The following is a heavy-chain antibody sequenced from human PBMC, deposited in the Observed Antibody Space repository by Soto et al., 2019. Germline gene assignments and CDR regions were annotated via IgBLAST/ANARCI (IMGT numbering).Heavy chain of an antibody. J-gene: IGHJ4*02. Sequence: GGSLRLSCAASGFTFSSYEMNWVRQAPGKGLEWVSYISSSGSTIYYADSVKGRFTISRDNAKNSLYLQMNSLRAEDTAVYYCARDPPYDSSGYYNYWGQGTLVTVSS. CDR3: ARDPPYDSSGYYNY. CDR2: ISSSGSTI. CDR1: GFTFSSYE. V-gene: IGHV3-48*03. D-gene: IGHD3-22*01.